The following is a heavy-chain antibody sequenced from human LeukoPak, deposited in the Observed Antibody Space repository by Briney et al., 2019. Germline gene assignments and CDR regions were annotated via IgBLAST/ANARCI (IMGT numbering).Heavy chain of an antibody. CDR2: IYYSGST. CDR1: GGSISSSGYY. CDR3: APLSTIFGVVYYYMDV. J-gene: IGHJ6*03. D-gene: IGHD3-3*01. V-gene: IGHV4-39*01. Sequence: SETLSLTCTVSGGSISSSGYYWGWIRQPPGKGLEWIGSIYYSGSTYYNPSLKSRVTISVDTSKNQFSLKLSSVTAADTAVYYCAPLSTIFGVVYYYMDVWGKGTTVTVSS.